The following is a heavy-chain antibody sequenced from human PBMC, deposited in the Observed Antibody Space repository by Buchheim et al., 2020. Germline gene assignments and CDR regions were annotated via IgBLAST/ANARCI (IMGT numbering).Heavy chain of an antibody. CDR1: GFTFSSYW. J-gene: IGHJ4*02. Sequence: EVQLVESGGGLVQPGGSLRLSCAASGFTFSSYWMHWVRQAPGKGLVWVSRISSDGSSTSYADSVKGRFTISRDNAKNTLYLQMNSLRAEDTAVYYCARDATLGYYDFWSGYSGAYYFDYWGQGTL. CDR2: ISSDGSST. V-gene: IGHV3-74*01. D-gene: IGHD3-3*01. CDR3: ARDATLGYYDFWSGYSGAYYFDY.